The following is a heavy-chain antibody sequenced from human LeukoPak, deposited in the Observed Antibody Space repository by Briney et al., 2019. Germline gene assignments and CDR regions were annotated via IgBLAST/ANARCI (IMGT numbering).Heavy chain of an antibody. CDR1: GYIFTSYV. J-gene: IGHJ4*02. D-gene: IGHD3-22*01. CDR3: ARGDYETHGYQTR. Sequence: GASVKVSCKASGYIFTSYVLHWVRQAPGQGLEWMGWINTNTGNPTYAQGFTGRFVFSLDTSVNTAYLQISSLKADDTAIYYCARGDYETHGYQTRWGQGTLVTVSS. V-gene: IGHV7-4-1*02. CDR2: INTNTGNP.